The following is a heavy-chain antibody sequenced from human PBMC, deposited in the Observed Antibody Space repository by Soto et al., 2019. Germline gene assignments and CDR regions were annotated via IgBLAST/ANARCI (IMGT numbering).Heavy chain of an antibody. J-gene: IGHJ3*02. V-gene: IGHV4-39*01. CDR1: GGSISNRNYY. Sequence: PSETLSLTCTVSGGSISNRNYYWGWIRQPPGKGLEWIASIYYSGTTYYNTSLKSRVTISVDTSKNQFSLKLSSVTAADTAVYFCARPQVLLWFGEPSHAFDIWGQGTMVTVSS. CDR3: ARPQVLLWFGEPSHAFDI. CDR2: IYYSGTT. D-gene: IGHD3-10*01.